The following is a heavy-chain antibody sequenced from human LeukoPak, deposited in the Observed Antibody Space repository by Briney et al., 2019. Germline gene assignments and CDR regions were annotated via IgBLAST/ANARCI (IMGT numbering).Heavy chain of an antibody. CDR1: GFTFSSYW. V-gene: IGHV3-7*03. CDR3: ARGGGLDV. D-gene: IGHD3-16*01. Sequence: GGSLRLSCAASGFTFSSYWMNWARQAPGKGLEWVASINHNGNVNYYVDSVKGRFTISRDNAKNLLYLQMSNLRAEDTAVYFCARGGGLDVWGQGATVTVSS. CDR2: INHNGNVN. J-gene: IGHJ6*02.